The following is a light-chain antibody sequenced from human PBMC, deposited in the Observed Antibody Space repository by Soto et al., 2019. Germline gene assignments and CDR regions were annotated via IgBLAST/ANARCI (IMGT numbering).Light chain of an antibody. V-gene: IGKV3-20*01. J-gene: IGKJ5*01. Sequence: EIVLTQSPGTLSLSPGERATLSCRASHSVGSSYLAWYHQKPGQAPRLLIYAASSRATGIPDRFSGRGSGTDFTLIISRLEPEDSGIYYCQQFGTSLPITFGQGTRLEIK. CDR1: HSVGSSY. CDR3: QQFGTSLPIT. CDR2: AAS.